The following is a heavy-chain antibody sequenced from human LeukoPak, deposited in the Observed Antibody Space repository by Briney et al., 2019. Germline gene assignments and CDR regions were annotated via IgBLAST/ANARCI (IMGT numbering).Heavy chain of an antibody. D-gene: IGHD3-22*01. Sequence: PGRSLRLSRAASGFTFSSYAMHWVRQAPGKGLEWVAVISYDGSNKYYADSVKGRFTISRDNSKNTLYLQMNSLRAEDTAVYYCARSLYSSGYAFDIWGQGTMVTVSS. CDR2: ISYDGSNK. J-gene: IGHJ3*02. V-gene: IGHV3-30-3*01. CDR3: ARSLYSSGYAFDI. CDR1: GFTFSSYA.